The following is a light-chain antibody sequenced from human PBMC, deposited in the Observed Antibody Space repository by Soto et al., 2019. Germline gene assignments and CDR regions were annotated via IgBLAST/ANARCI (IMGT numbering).Light chain of an antibody. V-gene: IGKV3D-20*02. Sequence: EIVLTQSPGTLSLSPGERATLSCRASQSVSSNYLAWYQQKLGQAPRLLIYEASNRATGIPARFSGSGSGTDFTLTISSLEPEDFAVYYCQQRITFGQGTRLEIK. CDR3: QQRIT. CDR1: QSVSSNY. CDR2: EAS. J-gene: IGKJ5*01.